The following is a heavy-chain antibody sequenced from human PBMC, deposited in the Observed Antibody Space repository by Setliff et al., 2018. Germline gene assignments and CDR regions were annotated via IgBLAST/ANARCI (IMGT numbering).Heavy chain of an antibody. CDR3: ARTHCTTTSCFYFHY. J-gene: IGHJ4*02. CDR2: ISHGVST. D-gene: IGHD2-2*01. V-gene: IGHV4-30-4*01. Sequence: PSDLLSLTCTVSGASVTSFDYYWSWIRQPPGKGLEYIGHISHGVSTSYSPSLKSRLSISADTSKNQFSLKLTSVTAADTAVYYCARTHCTTTSCFYFHYWGQGTVVTVSS. CDR1: GASVTSFDYY.